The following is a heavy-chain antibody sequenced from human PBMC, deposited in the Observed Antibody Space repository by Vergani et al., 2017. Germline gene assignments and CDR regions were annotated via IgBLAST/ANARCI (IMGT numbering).Heavy chain of an antibody. D-gene: IGHD3-22*01. J-gene: IGHJ4*02. CDR1: GDSISSGVYY. CDR2: IYSTGST. Sequence: QVNLQESGPGLVKPSQTLSLTCSVSGDSISSGVYYWNWIRQHPGKGLEWIGYIYSTGSTHHNPSLRRRINMSVDTSKNQFSLKLNSVTAADTAMYSCARMGGYDEGDAFRIGYFDSWGPGILVTVSS. CDR3: ARMGGYDEGDAFRIGYFDS. V-gene: IGHV4-31*03.